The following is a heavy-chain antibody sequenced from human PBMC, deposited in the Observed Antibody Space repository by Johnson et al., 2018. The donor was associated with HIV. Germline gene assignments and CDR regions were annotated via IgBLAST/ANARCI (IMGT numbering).Heavy chain of an antibody. Sequence: QVQLVESGGGVVQPEKSLRLSCAAAGFSFNTYSMHWVRQAPGKGLEWVALISYDGGIKYDADSVKGRFTISRDNSKNTLSLQMNSLRPEDPAMYYCARTRRRVGAKPWGAFDSWGQGTAVTVSS. CDR3: ARTRRRVGAKPWGAFDS. CDR2: ISYDGGIK. CDR1: GFSFNTYS. J-gene: IGHJ3*02. D-gene: IGHD1-26*01. V-gene: IGHV3-30-3*01.